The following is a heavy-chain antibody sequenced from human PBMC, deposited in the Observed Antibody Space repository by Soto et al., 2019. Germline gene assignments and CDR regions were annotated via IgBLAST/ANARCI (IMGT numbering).Heavy chain of an antibody. D-gene: IGHD4-17*01. Sequence: SLRLSCAASGFTFSGFAVHWVRQAPGKGLEWVAVISYNGGNIYYADSMKGRFTISRDNSKNTLYLEVDSLRPEDTAVYYCARANYGDFLDYWGQGTPVTVSS. V-gene: IGHV3-30-3*01. CDR3: ARANYGDFLDY. J-gene: IGHJ4*02. CDR1: GFTFSGFA. CDR2: ISYNGGNI.